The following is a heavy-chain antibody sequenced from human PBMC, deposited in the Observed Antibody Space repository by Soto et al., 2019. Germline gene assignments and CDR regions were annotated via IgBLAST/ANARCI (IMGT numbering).Heavy chain of an antibody. CDR3: AKRLGCTSGRCYGFDC. V-gene: IGHV3-23*01. Sequence: GGSLRLSCAASGFTFSTYGMSWVRQAPGKGLEWVSAISGGGGYTFYADSVKGRFTVSRDNSKNTLYLQMNSLRAEDTAVYYCAKRLGCTSGRCYGFDCWGQGTLVTVSS. J-gene: IGHJ4*02. CDR1: GFTFSTYG. D-gene: IGHD2-2*01. CDR2: ISGGGGYT.